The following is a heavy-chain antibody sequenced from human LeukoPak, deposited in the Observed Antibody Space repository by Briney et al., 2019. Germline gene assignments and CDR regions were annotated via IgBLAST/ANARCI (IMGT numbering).Heavy chain of an antibody. CDR1: GGSFSGYY. CDR2: INHSGST. Sequence: SETLSLTCEVYGGSFSGYYWSWIRQPPGKGLEWIGEINHSGSTNYNPSLKSRVTISVDTSKNQFSLKLSSVTAADTAVYYCARGRRGYYYYYGMDVWGQGTTVTVSS. J-gene: IGHJ6*02. CDR3: ARGRRGYYYYYGMDV. V-gene: IGHV4-34*01.